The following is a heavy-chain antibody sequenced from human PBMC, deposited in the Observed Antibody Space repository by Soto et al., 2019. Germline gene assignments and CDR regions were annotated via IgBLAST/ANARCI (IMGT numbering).Heavy chain of an antibody. J-gene: IGHJ4*02. V-gene: IGHV2-5*02. Sequence: QVTLRESGPTLVKPTQTLTLTCTFSGFSLTSSGVAVGWIRQPPGKALEWLASIEWADDTHYNPSLKNGAIITGDTSKNQVVLTMANMDPTDTATYYCARIVWLRFEFWGQGTPVTVSS. D-gene: IGHD6-19*01. CDR3: ARIVWLRFEF. CDR1: GFSLTSSGVA. CDR2: IEWADDT.